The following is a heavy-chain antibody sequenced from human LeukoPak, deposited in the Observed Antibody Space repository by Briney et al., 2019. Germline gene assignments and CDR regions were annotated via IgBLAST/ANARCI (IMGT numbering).Heavy chain of an antibody. J-gene: IGHJ4*02. V-gene: IGHV3-74*01. D-gene: IGHD5-18*01. CDR2: INRDGSRT. CDR1: GFTFSNHW. Sequence: GGSLRLSCAASGFTFSNHWMHWVRQAPGKGLMWVSRINRDGSRTDYADSVKGRFTISRDDAKNTLYLQVDSLRAEDTAVYFCARGGSDTAMAHDYWGQGTLVTVSS. CDR3: ARGGSDTAMAHDY.